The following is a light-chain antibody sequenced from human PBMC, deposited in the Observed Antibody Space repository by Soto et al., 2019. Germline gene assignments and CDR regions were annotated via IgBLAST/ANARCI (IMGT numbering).Light chain of an antibody. J-gene: IGKJ1*01. V-gene: IGKV2-28*01. Sequence: DIVMTQSPLSLPVTPGEPASISCRSSQSLLHNNGYNYLDWYLQKPGQSPQLLIYLGSNRASGVPDRFSGSGSGTDFTLKISRVEAEDVGFYYCMLALQTPWTFGQGTKVEI. CDR3: MLALQTPWT. CDR2: LGS. CDR1: QSLLHNNGYNY.